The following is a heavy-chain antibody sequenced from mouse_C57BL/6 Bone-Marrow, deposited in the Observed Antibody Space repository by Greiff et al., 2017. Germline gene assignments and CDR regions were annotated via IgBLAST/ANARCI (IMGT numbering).Heavy chain of an antibody. V-gene: IGHV1-81*01. CDR1: GYTFTSYG. J-gene: IGHJ3*01. CDR3: APSSYYYGSSYGAY. Sequence: LQESGAELARPGASVKLSCKASGYTFTSYGISWVKQRTGQGLEWIGEIYPRSGNTYYNEKFKGKATLTADKYSSTAYMELRSLTSEDSAVYFCAPSSYYYGSSYGAYWGQGTLVTVSA. D-gene: IGHD1-1*01. CDR2: IYPRSGNT.